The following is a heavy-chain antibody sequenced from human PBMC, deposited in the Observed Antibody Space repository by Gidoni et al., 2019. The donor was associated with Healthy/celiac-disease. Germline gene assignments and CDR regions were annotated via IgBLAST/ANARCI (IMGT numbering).Heavy chain of an antibody. CDR2: ISYEGSNK. J-gene: IGHJ4*02. D-gene: IGHD3-10*01. CDR3: ARDLWFGDYYFDY. V-gene: IGHV3-30-3*01. Sequence: QVQLVESGGGVVQPGRSLRLSCAASGFTFSSYAMHWVRQAPGKGLEWVAVISYEGSNKYYADSVKGRFTISRDNSKNTLYLQMNSLRAEDTAVYYCARDLWFGDYYFDYWGQGTLVTVSS. CDR1: GFTFSSYA.